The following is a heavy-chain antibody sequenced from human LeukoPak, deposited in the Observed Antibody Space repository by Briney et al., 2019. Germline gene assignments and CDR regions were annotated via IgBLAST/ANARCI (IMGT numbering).Heavy chain of an antibody. CDR3: ARAPLGRAPYFDY. J-gene: IGHJ4*02. V-gene: IGHV3-30*02. CDR1: GFTFYTYG. D-gene: IGHD7-27*01. Sequence: GGSLRLSCAASGFTFYTYGMLWVRQAPGKGLEWVAFIRYDGSNEYYADSVKGRFTISRDNSKNTLYLQMNSLRPEDTAVYYCARAPLGRAPYFDYWGQGTLVTVSS. CDR2: IRYDGSNE.